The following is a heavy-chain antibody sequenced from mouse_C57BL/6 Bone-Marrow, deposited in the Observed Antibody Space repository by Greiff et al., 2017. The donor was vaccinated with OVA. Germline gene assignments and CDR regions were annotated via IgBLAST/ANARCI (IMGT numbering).Heavy chain of an antibody. D-gene: IGHD1-1*01. CDR2: INPSSGYT. V-gene: IGHV1-4*01. J-gene: IGHJ2*01. CDR1: GYTFTSYT. Sequence: QVQLKESGAELARPGASVKMSCKASGYTFTSYTMHWVKQRPGQGLEWIGYINPSSGYTKYNQKFKDKATLTADKSSSTAYMQLSSLTSEDSAVYYCARSVYYYGSEDYWGQGTTLTVSS. CDR3: ARSVYYYGSEDY.